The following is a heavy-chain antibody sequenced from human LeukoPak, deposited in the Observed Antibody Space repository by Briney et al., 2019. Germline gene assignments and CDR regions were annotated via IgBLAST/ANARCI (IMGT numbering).Heavy chain of an antibody. Sequence: GGSLRLSCAASGFTFSTYWMSWVRQAPGKGLEWVSHISGSGGSTYYADSVKGRFTISRDNSKNTLYLQMNSLRAEDTAVYYCAKVPKGGYFDYWGQGTLVTVSS. CDR1: GFTFSTYW. J-gene: IGHJ4*02. CDR3: AKVPKGGYFDY. D-gene: IGHD2-2*01. V-gene: IGHV3-23*01. CDR2: ISGSGGST.